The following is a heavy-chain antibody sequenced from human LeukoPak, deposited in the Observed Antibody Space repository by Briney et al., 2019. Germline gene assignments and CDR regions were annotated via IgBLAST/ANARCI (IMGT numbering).Heavy chain of an antibody. V-gene: IGHV4-39*07. CDR1: GGSISSSSYY. CDR3: ARVKLRYSSSGAHAFDI. D-gene: IGHD6-6*01. CDR2: IYHSGST. Sequence: SETLSLTCTVSGGSISSSSYYWGWIRQPPGKGLEWIGSIYHSGSTYYNPSLKSRVTISVDTSKNQFSLKLSSVTAADTAVYYCARVKLRYSSSGAHAFDIWGQGTMVTVSS. J-gene: IGHJ3*02.